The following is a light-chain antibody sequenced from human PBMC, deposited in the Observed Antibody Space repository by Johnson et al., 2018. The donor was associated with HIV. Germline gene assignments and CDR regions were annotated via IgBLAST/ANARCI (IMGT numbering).Light chain of an antibody. CDR3: GTWDSSLSAYV. J-gene: IGLJ1*01. CDR2: DNN. Sequence: QSVLTQPPSVSAAPGQKVTISCCGSSSNIGNNYVSWYQQLPGTAPKLLIYDNNKRPSGIRDRFSGSKSGTSATLGITGLQTGDEADYYCGTWDSSLSAYVIGTGTKVTVL. CDR1: SSNIGNNY. V-gene: IGLV1-51*01.